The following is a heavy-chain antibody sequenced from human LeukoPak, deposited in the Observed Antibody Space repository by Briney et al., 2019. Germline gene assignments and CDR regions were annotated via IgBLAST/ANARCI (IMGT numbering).Heavy chain of an antibody. J-gene: IGHJ3*01. CDR3: TRTEYCSPTSCKYASF. CDR1: GFTFSSYA. V-gene: IGHV3-23*01. Sequence: GGSLRPSCAASGFTFSSYAMSWVRQAPGKGLEWVSAISGSGGSTYYADSVKGRFTISRDNAKNTLYLQMNSLRAEDTAVYYCTRTEYCSPTSCKYASFWGQGTMVTVSS. CDR2: ISGSGGST. D-gene: IGHD2-2*01.